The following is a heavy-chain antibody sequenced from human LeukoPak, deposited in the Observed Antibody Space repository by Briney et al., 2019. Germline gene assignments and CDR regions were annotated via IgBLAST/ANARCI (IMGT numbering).Heavy chain of an antibody. V-gene: IGHV1-2*06. CDR3: ARDRLRFLEWNHYYYGMDV. CDR2: INPNSGGT. D-gene: IGHD3-3*01. Sequence: ASVKVPCKASGYTFTGYYMHWVRQAPGQGLEWMGRINPNSGGTNYAQKFQGRVTMTRDTSISTAYMELSRLRSDDTAVYYCARDRLRFLEWNHYYYGMDVWGQGTTVTVSS. J-gene: IGHJ6*02. CDR1: GYTFTGYY.